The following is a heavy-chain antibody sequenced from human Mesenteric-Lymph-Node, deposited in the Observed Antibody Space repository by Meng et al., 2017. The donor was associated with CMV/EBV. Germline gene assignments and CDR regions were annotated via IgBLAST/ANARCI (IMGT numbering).Heavy chain of an antibody. CDR1: GFTVSSRY. CDR2: IYSSGSA. D-gene: IGHD2-15*01. J-gene: IGHJ6*02. Sequence: GESLKISCAVSGFTVSSRYMNWVRQAPGKGLEWVSVIYSSGSAYYTDSVKGRFTISRDNAKNTLYLQMNSLRAEDTAVYYCARARVVGGMDVWGQGTTVTVSS. CDR3: ARARVVGGMDV. V-gene: IGHV3-66*01.